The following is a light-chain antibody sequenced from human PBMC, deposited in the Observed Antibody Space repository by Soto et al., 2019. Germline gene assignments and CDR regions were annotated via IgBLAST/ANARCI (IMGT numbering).Light chain of an antibody. V-gene: IGLV3-9*01. CDR2: RDS. Sequence: SYELTQPLSVSVALGQTARITCGGNNIGSKNVHWYQQKPGQAPVVVIYRDSNRPSGIPERLSGSNSGNTATLTISRAQAGDEADYYCQVWDSSLVVFGGGTKVTV. J-gene: IGLJ2*01. CDR3: QVWDSSLVV. CDR1: NIGSKN.